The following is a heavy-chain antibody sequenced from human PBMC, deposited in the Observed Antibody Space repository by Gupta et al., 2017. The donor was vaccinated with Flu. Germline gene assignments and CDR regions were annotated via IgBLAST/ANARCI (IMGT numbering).Heavy chain of an antibody. CDR2: MTPNSGNT. V-gene: IGHV1-8*01. D-gene: IGHD3-22*01. Sequence: QVQLVQSGAEVKKPGASVKVSCKASGYTFTSYDIHWVRKATGQGLEWMGGMTPNSGNTGYAQKFQGRVTMTRNTSISTAYMELSSLRSEDTAVYYCARGDSSGYYYGNDAFDIWGQGTMVTVSS. CDR3: ARGDSSGYYYGNDAFDI. J-gene: IGHJ3*02. CDR1: GYTFTSYD.